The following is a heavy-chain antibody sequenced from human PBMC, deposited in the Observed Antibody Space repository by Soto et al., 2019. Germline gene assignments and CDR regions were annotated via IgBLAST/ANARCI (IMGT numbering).Heavy chain of an antibody. CDR1: GFSFSSYA. CDR3: ARWSYLDY. J-gene: IGHJ4*02. D-gene: IGHD3-3*01. Sequence: PGGSLRLSCAASGFSFSSYAMSWVRQAPGKGLEWVSTISGSDGKTFYADSVKGRSSISRDTSKNTLYLQMNSLRADDTAVYYCARWSYLDYWGQGTRVTVS. V-gene: IGHV3-23*01. CDR2: ISGSDGKT.